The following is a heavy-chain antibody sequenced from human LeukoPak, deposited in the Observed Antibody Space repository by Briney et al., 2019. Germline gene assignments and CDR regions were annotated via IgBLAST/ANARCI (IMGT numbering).Heavy chain of an antibody. J-gene: IGHJ6*03. Sequence: KPSETLSLTCDVYGGSFSGYYWSWIRQPPGKGLEWIGEINHSGSTNYNPSLKSRVTISLDTSKNQFSLKLTSVTAADTAVYYCARTYDSPGYYSPDYYYMDVWGKGTTVTISS. CDR3: ARTYDSPGYYSPDYYYMDV. CDR2: INHSGST. CDR1: GGSFSGYY. D-gene: IGHD3-22*01. V-gene: IGHV4-34*01.